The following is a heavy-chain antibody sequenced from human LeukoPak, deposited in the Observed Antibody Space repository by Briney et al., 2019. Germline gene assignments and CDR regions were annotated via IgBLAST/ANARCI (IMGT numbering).Heavy chain of an antibody. J-gene: IGHJ3*02. V-gene: IGHV3-7*01. Sequence: GGSLGLSCAASGFTFSSYYMTWVRQAPGQGLEWVANIRQDGSAEFYADSVKGRFTISRDNAKNTLYLQMNSLRAEDTAVYYCASLFLCYGCSTSSDSFNIWGQGTMLTVSS. CDR1: GFTFSSYY. CDR3: ASLFLCYGCSTSSDSFNI. D-gene: IGHD6-6*01. CDR2: IRQDGSAE.